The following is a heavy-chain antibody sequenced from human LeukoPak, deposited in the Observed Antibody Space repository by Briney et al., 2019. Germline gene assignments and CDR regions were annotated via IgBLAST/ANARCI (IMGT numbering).Heavy chain of an antibody. V-gene: IGHV3-30*04. CDR3: ARTGEDTTFDS. CDR2: ISYDGNSK. Sequence: QAGGSLRLSCAASGFTFTDYAIHWVRQAPGKGLEWVAVISYDGNSKYYADSVKGRFTISRDNSKKTVYLQTKSLRGEDTAVYYCARTGEDTTFDSWGQGALVTVSS. J-gene: IGHJ4*02. D-gene: IGHD1-14*01. CDR1: GFTFTDYA.